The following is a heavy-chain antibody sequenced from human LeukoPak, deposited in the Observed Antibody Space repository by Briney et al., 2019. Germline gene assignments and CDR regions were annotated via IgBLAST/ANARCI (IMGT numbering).Heavy chain of an antibody. Sequence: PGGSLRLSCAASGFTFSSYAMHWVRQAPGKGLEWVSVISYDGSGKYYADSVKGRFTISRDDSRNTLHLQMNSLRAEDTAVYYCARKTDTAMDVDAFDIWGQGTMVTVSS. J-gene: IGHJ3*02. CDR3: ARKTDTAMDVDAFDI. CDR1: GFTFSSYA. CDR2: ISYDGSGK. D-gene: IGHD5-18*01. V-gene: IGHV3-30*04.